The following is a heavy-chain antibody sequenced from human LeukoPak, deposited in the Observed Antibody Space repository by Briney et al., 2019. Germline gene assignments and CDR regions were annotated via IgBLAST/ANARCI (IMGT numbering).Heavy chain of an antibody. V-gene: IGHV4-39*07. D-gene: IGHD2-2*01. CDR2: IYYSGST. CDR1: GGSISSGDYY. Sequence: SETLSLTCTVSGGSISSGDYYWSWIRQPPGKGLEWIGSIYYSGSTYYNPSLKSRVTISVDTSKNQFSLKLSSVTAADTAVYYCAREGSSYFDYWGQGTLVTVSS. J-gene: IGHJ4*02. CDR3: AREGSSYFDY.